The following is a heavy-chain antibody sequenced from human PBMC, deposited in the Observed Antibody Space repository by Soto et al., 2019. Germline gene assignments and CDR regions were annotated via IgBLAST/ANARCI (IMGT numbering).Heavy chain of an antibody. D-gene: IGHD3-22*01. CDR3: ARGYDSSASGPFDY. J-gene: IGHJ4*02. Sequence: PGGSLRLSCAASGFTFSSYGMHWVRQAPGKGLEWVAVIWYDGSNKYYADSVKGRFTISRDNSKNTLYLQMNSLRAEDTAVYYCARGYDSSASGPFDYWGQGTLVTVSS. CDR2: IWYDGSNK. CDR1: GFTFSSYG. V-gene: IGHV3-33*01.